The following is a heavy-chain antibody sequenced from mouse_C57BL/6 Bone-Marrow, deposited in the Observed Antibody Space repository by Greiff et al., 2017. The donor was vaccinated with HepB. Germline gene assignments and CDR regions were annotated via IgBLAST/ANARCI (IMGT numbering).Heavy chain of an antibody. J-gene: IGHJ4*01. CDR1: GFTFSDYG. Sequence: EVKLVESGGGLVKPGGSLKLSCAASGFTFSDYGMHWVRQAPEKGLEWVAYISSGSSTSYYADTVKGRFTISRDNAKNTLYLQMTSLRSEDTAMYYCYYGSRDYYAMDYWGQGTTVTVSS. V-gene: IGHV5-17*01. CDR3: YYGSRDYYAMDY. CDR2: ISSGSSTS. D-gene: IGHD1-1*01.